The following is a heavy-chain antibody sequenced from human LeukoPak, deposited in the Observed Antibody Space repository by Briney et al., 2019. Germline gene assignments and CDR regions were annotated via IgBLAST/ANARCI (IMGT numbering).Heavy chain of an antibody. J-gene: IGHJ5*02. CDR2: ISAYSGNT. CDR3: ARDRVAGTTRLFDP. D-gene: IGHD1-7*01. V-gene: IGHV1-18*01. Sequence: ASEKVSCKASGYTFTSYGISWVGQAPGQGLEWMGWISAYSGNTNYAQKPQGRVTMSTDTSTSTAYMELRSLRSDDTAVYYCARDRVAGTTRLFDPWGQGTLVTVSS. CDR1: GYTFTSYG.